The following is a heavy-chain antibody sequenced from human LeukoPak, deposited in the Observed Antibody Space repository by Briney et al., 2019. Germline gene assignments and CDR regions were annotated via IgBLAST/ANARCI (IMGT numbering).Heavy chain of an antibody. J-gene: IGHJ4*02. Sequence: PGGSLRLSCAASGFTFSSYSMNWVRQAPGKGLEWVSSISSSGNYIYYADSLKGRFTISRDNAKNSLYLQMNSLSAEDTAVYYCARAVRDWPFKGQFDYWGQGTLVTVSS. V-gene: IGHV3-21*01. D-gene: IGHD3-9*01. CDR2: ISSSGNYI. CDR1: GFTFSSYS. CDR3: ARAVRDWPFKGQFDY.